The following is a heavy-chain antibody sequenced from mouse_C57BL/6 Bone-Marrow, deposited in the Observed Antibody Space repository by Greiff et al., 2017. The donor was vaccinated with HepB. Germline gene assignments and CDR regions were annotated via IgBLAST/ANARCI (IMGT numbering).Heavy chain of an antibody. Sequence: EVQLQQSGPELVKPGASVKISCKASGYTFTDYYMNWVKQSHGKSLEWIGDINPNNGGTSYNQKFKGKATLTVDKSSSTAYMELRSLTSEDSAVYYCARWGGNYDFDYWGQGTTLTVSS. CDR3: ARWGGNYDFDY. J-gene: IGHJ2*01. CDR2: INPNNGGT. CDR1: GYTFTDYY. V-gene: IGHV1-26*01. D-gene: IGHD2-1*01.